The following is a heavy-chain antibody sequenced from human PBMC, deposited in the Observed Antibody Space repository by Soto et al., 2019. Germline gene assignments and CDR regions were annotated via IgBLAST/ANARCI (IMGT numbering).Heavy chain of an antibody. CDR2: IYYSGST. V-gene: IGHV4-59*01. Sequence: SETLSLTCTVSGGSISSYYWSWIRQPPGKGLEWIGYIYYSGSTNYNPSLKSRVTISVDTSKNQFSLKLSSVTAADTAVYYCARTDYSSGWYFFFDYWGQGTLVTVS. D-gene: IGHD6-19*01. CDR1: GGSISSYY. CDR3: ARTDYSSGWYFFFDY. J-gene: IGHJ4*02.